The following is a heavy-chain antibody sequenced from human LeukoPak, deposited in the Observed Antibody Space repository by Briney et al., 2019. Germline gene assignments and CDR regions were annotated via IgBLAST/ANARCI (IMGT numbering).Heavy chain of an antibody. CDR2: IYYSGST. Sequence: SETLSLTCTVSGGSISSSSYYWSWLRQPPGKGLEWIGYIYYSGSTNYNPSLKSRVTISLDTSKNQFSLKLSSLTAADTAVYYCARRVAGESRAFDIWGQGTMVTVSS. D-gene: IGHD3-10*01. J-gene: IGHJ3*02. CDR3: ARRVAGESRAFDI. CDR1: GGSISSSSYY. V-gene: IGHV4-61*01.